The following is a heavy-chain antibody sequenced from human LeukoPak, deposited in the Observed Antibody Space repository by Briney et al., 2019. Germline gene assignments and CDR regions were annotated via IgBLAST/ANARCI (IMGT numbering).Heavy chain of an antibody. CDR2: ISYDGRYE. CDR3: AREPSLFIFLDNDAFDI. V-gene: IGHV3-30*01. J-gene: IGHJ3*02. D-gene: IGHD2-21*01. CDR1: GFTFSSYA. Sequence: PGRSLRLSCAASGFTFSSYAMHWVRQAPGKGLEWVAVISYDGRYEYYADSVKGRFTISRDNSMNTLYLQMNSLRAEDTAMYYCAREPSLFIFLDNDAFDIWGQGTVLTVSS.